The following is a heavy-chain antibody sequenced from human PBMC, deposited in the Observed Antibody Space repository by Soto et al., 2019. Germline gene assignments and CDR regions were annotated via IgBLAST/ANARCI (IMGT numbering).Heavy chain of an antibody. V-gene: IGHV3-7*05. CDR1: GFTFSSYW. J-gene: IGHJ4*02. CDR3: AREWFGEYTPTYYFDY. CDR2: IKQDGSEK. D-gene: IGHD3-10*01. Sequence: GGSLRLSCAASGFTFSSYWMSWVRQAPGKGLEWVANIKQDGSEKYYVDSVKGRFTISRDNAKNSLYLQMNSLRAEDTAVYYCAREWFGEYTPTYYFDYWGQGTLVTVSS.